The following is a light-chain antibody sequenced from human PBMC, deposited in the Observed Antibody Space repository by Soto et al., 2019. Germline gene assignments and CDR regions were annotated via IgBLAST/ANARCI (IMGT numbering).Light chain of an antibody. CDR2: AAS. CDR1: QSVTSY. Sequence: DIQMTQSPSSLSASIGDRVTITCRASQSVTSYLNWYQQKPGKAPTLLIYAASSLHSGVPSRFRGCGSWTDFTLTISSLQPYDFATYYCQQSYTPQYTFGQGTKLEIK. V-gene: IGKV1-39*01. J-gene: IGKJ2*01. CDR3: QQSYTPQYT.